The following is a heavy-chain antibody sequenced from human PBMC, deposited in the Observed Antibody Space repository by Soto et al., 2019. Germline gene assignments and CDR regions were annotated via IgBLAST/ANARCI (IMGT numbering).Heavy chain of an antibody. D-gene: IGHD3-3*01. J-gene: IGHJ4*02. V-gene: IGHV3-23*01. Sequence: RLSCAASGFTFSRYAMSWVRQAPGKGLEWVSAISGSGGSTYYADSVKGRFTISRDNSKNTLYLQMNSLRAEDTAVYYCAKDAYDFWSGTTGFDYWGQGTRVTVSS. CDR2: ISGSGGST. CDR3: AKDAYDFWSGTTGFDY. CDR1: GFTFSRYA.